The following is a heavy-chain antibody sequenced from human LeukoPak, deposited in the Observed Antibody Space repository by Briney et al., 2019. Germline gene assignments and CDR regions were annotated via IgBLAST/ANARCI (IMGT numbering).Heavy chain of an antibody. D-gene: IGHD4-11*01. CDR3: ARDRGDYSNHYYFDY. Sequence: ASVKVSCKASGYTFTIYGISWVRQAPGQGLEWMGWISAYNGNTNYAQKLQGRVTMTTDTSTSTAYMELRSLRSDDTAVYYCARDRGDYSNHYYFDYWGQGTLVTVSS. CDR1: GYTFTIYG. J-gene: IGHJ4*02. V-gene: IGHV1-18*01. CDR2: ISAYNGNT.